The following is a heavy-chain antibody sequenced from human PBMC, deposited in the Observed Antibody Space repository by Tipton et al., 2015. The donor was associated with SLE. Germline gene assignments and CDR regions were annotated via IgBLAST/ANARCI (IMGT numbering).Heavy chain of an antibody. Sequence: TLSLTCTVSGGSISSGSYYWSWIRQPAGKGLEWIGYIYTSGSTNYNPSPKSRVTISVDTSKNQFSLKLSSVTAADTAVYYCATLAAAGTIDYWGQGTLVTVSS. CDR3: ATLAAAGTIDY. V-gene: IGHV4-61*09. J-gene: IGHJ4*02. D-gene: IGHD6-13*01. CDR2: IYTSGST. CDR1: GGSISSGSYY.